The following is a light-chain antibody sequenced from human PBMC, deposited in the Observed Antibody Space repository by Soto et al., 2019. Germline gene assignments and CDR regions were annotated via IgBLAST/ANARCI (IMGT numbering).Light chain of an antibody. V-gene: IGKV3-20*01. CDR1: QIVSSSY. Sequence: EIVLTQSPGTLSLSPGERASLSCRASQIVSSSYLAWYQQKPGQAPRLLIYGASSRATGIPDRFSGSGSGTDFTLTISRLEPEDFAVYYCQQYGSWTFGQGTKVDIK. CDR2: GAS. J-gene: IGKJ1*01. CDR3: QQYGSWT.